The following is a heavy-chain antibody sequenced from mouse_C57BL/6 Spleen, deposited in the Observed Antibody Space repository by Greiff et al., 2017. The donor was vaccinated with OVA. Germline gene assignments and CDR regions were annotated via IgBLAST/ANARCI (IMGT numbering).Heavy chain of an antibody. J-gene: IGHJ1*03. D-gene: IGHD1-1*01. CDR3: TRDYYGSSYVDWYFDV. Sequence: EVHLVESGEGLVKPGGSLKLSCAASGFTFSSYAMSWVRQTPEKRLEWVAYISSGGDYIYYADTVKGRFTISRDNARNTLYLQMSRLKSEDTAMYYCTRDYYGSSYVDWYFDVWGTGTTVTVSS. CDR2: ISSGGDYI. V-gene: IGHV5-9-1*02. CDR1: GFTFSSYA.